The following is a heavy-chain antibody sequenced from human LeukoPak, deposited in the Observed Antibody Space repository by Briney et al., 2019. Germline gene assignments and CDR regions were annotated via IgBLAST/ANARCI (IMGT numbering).Heavy chain of an antibody. Sequence: AGGSLRLSCAVSGFTYSNYAMTWVRQAPGKGLEWVSSVSGSGGSTYYADSVKGRFTISRDHSKNPLSLQMDSLRAEDTAVYYCAKGGLGCSSTSCFDYWGQGTLVTVSS. CDR2: VSGSGGST. D-gene: IGHD2-2*01. CDR3: AKGGLGCSSTSCFDY. J-gene: IGHJ4*02. CDR1: GFTYSNYA. V-gene: IGHV3-23*01.